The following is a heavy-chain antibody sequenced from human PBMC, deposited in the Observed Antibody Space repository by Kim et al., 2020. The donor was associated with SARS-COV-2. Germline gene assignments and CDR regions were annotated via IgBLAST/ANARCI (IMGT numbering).Heavy chain of an antibody. J-gene: IGHJ5*02. CDR2: INTNTGNP. D-gene: IGHD3-9*01. CDR3: ARDLADILTGYYSWFDP. Sequence: ASVKVSCKASGYTFTSYAMNWVRQAPGQGLEWMGWINTNTGNPTYAQGFTGRFVFSLDTSVSTAYLQISSLKAEDTAVYYCARDLADILTGYYSWFDPWGQGTLVTVSS. CDR1: GYTFTSYA. V-gene: IGHV7-4-1*02.